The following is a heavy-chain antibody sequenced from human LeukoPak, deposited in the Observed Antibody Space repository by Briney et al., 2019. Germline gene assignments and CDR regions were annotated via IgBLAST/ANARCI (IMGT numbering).Heavy chain of an antibody. CDR1: GFTFSSYR. J-gene: IGHJ4*02. Sequence: PGGSLRLSCAASGFTFSSYRMGWVRQAPGKGLEWVANIRQDGSVQNYVDSVEGRFTISRDNPKNSVYLQMSSLRAEDTAVYYCLVTTRSRGFDYWGQGTLVTVSS. CDR2: IRQDGSVQ. D-gene: IGHD1/OR15-1a*01. CDR3: LVTTRSRGFDY. V-gene: IGHV3-7*01.